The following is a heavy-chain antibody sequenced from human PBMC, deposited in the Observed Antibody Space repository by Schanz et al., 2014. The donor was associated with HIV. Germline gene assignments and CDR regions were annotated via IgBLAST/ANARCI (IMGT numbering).Heavy chain of an antibody. CDR3: ARGNDFFGGVPDY. CDR2: ISYNGSNK. V-gene: IGHV3-30-3*01. Sequence: QVQLVESGGGVVQPGRSLRLSCAVSGFTFSNYAMHWVRQAPGKGLEWVAVISYNGSNKYYADSVKGRLTISRDNSKNTLYLQMNSLRAEDTAVYYCARGNDFFGGVPDYWGQGTLVSVSS. CDR1: GFTFSNYA. D-gene: IGHD3-16*01. J-gene: IGHJ4*02.